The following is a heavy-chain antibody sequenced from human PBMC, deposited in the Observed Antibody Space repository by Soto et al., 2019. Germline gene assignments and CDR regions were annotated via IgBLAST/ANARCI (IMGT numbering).Heavy chain of an antibody. V-gene: IGHV3-33*01. Sequence: QVQLVESGGGVVQPGRSLRLSCAASGCTFSTYGMHWVRQAPGKGLEWVAVIWYDGSNKYYADSVKGRFTISRANSKNTLYLQMNSLRDEDTAVYYCARGWYCGGDCYEWYFDLWGRGTLVTVSS. J-gene: IGHJ2*01. CDR2: IWYDGSNK. CDR3: ARGWYCGGDCYEWYFDL. D-gene: IGHD2-21*02. CDR1: GCTFSTYG.